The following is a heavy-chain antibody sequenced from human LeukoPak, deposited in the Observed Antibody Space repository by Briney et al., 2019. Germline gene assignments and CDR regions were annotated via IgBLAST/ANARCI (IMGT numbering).Heavy chain of an antibody. Sequence: SETLSLTCTVSGGSISSYYWSWIRQPPGKGLEWIGYIYYSGSTNYNPSLKSRVTISVDTSKNQFSLKLSSVTAADTAVYYCARTGGYVVGSFDYWGQGTLVTVSS. J-gene: IGHJ4*02. D-gene: IGHD5-12*01. CDR2: IYYSGST. CDR1: GGSISSYY. V-gene: IGHV4-59*01. CDR3: ARTGGYVVGSFDY.